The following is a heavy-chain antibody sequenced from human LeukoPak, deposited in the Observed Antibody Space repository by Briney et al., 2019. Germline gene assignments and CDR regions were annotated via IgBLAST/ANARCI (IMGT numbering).Heavy chain of an antibody. CDR3: ARDQIVWFGELFLWRDFYYYYGMDV. Sequence: ASVKVSCKASGYTFTGYYMHWVRQAPGQGLEWMGWINPNSGGTNYAQKSQGRVTMTRDTSISTAYMELSRLRSDDTAVYYCARDQIVWFGELFLWRDFYYYYGMDVWGQGTTVTVSS. D-gene: IGHD3-10*01. V-gene: IGHV1-2*02. J-gene: IGHJ6*02. CDR1: GYTFTGYY. CDR2: INPNSGGT.